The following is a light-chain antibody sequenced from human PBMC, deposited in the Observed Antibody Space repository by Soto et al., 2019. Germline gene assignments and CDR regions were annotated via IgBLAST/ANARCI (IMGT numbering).Light chain of an antibody. J-gene: IGLJ3*02. CDR3: RSYAGSYTWV. Sequence: QSALTQPRSVSGSPGQSVTICCTGTSSDVGGYNYVSWYQHHPGKAPKSMIYDVSKRPSGVPDRFSGSKSGNTASLTISGLQAEDEADYYCRSYAGSYTWVFGGGTKLTVL. CDR2: DVS. CDR1: SSDVGGYNY. V-gene: IGLV2-11*01.